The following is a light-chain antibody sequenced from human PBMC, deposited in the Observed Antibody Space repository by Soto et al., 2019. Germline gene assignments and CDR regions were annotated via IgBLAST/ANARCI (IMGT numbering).Light chain of an antibody. CDR2: TTS. J-gene: IGKJ3*01. Sequence: DIQMTQSPSAMSASVGDRVTITCRASQNIGSSLAWFQQKPGKVPKRLIHTTSTLESGVPSRFSGSGSVTEFTLTISRLQPEDSATYYCLQHDRYPRTFGTGTKVDIK. V-gene: IGKV1-17*03. CDR1: QNIGSS. CDR3: LQHDRYPRT.